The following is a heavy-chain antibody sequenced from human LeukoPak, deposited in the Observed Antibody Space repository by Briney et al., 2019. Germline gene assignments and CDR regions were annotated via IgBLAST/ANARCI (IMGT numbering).Heavy chain of an antibody. D-gene: IGHD4-17*01. CDR1: GFTFRTFA. V-gene: IGHV3-23*01. CDR3: ANEIRPNDH. J-gene: IGHJ4*02. CDR2: ISDSGGNT. Sequence: GGSLRLSCAASGFTFRTFAMTWVRQAPGQGLEWVSSISDSGGNTYYADSVKGRFTISRDNSKNTLYLQMNSLRPEDTAVYYCANEIRPNDHWGQGTLVTVSS.